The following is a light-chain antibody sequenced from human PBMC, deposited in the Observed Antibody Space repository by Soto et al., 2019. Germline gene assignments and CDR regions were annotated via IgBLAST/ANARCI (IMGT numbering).Light chain of an antibody. CDR2: AAS. V-gene: IGKV1-27*01. CDR3: QEYNSAPIT. CDR1: QGISTY. J-gene: IGKJ5*01. Sequence: DIQMTQSPSSLSASVGDRVTITCRASQGISTYLAWYQQKPGKVPKLLIYAASTLQSGVPSRFSGSRSGTDFTLTISSLQPEDVATYYCQEYNSAPITFGQGTRLEI.